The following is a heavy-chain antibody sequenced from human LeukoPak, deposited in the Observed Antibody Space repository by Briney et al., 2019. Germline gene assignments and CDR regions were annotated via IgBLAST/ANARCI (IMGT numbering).Heavy chain of an antibody. Sequence: PSETLSLTCTVSGGSISSYYWSWIRQPPGKGLEWIGYIYYSGSTHYNPSLKSRVTISADTSKNQFSLSLTSVTAADTAVYYCARSGGTWIYNFWGQGTLVIASS. CDR1: GGSISSYY. CDR3: ARSGGTWIYNF. J-gene: IGHJ4*02. D-gene: IGHD1-7*01. CDR2: IYYSGST. V-gene: IGHV4-59*01.